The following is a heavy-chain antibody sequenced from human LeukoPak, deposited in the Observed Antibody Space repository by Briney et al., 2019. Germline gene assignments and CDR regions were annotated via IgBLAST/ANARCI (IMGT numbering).Heavy chain of an antibody. J-gene: IGHJ4*02. Sequence: GGPLRLSCPASGITLTSYVMSWVRQAPPQGLEWVSAISGSGGSTYYADSVKGRFTISRDNSKNTLYLQMNSLRAEDTAVYYCAKDSFRGMTTVTYFDYWGQGTLVTVSS. CDR1: GITLTSYV. CDR2: ISGSGGST. V-gene: IGHV3-23*01. D-gene: IGHD4-17*01. CDR3: AKDSFRGMTTVTYFDY.